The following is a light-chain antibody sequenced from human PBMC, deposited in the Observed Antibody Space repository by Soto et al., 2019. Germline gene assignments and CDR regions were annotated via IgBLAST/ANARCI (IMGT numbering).Light chain of an antibody. J-gene: IGKJ2*01. CDR2: ASS. V-gene: IGKV3-20*01. CDR3: HHYGSPPYT. CDR1: QTISSSY. Sequence: IVLTQSPGPLSLSPGESATLSCRAGQTISSSYIAWYHHKPGQPPRLVMYASSSRATGIPARFRGSGSGTDFTLTINTLEPGDSGVFYCHHYGSPPYTFGRGTKLEI.